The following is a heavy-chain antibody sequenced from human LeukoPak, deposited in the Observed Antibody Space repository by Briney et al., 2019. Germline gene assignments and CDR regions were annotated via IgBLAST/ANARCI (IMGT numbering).Heavy chain of an antibody. CDR2: IRSKAYGGTT. CDR1: GFTFSSYE. V-gene: IGHV3-49*04. D-gene: IGHD2-15*01. CDR3: TRHYCSGGSCYWYYYYYMDV. J-gene: IGHJ6*03. Sequence: PGGSLRLSCAASGFTFSSYEMNWVRQAPGKGLEWVGFIRSKAYGGTTEYAASVKGRFTISRDDSKSIAYLQMNSLKTEDTAVYYCTRHYCSGGSCYWYYYYYMDVWGKGTTVTISS.